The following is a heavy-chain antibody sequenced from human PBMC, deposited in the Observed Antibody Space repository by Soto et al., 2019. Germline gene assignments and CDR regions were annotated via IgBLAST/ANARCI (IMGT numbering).Heavy chain of an antibody. V-gene: IGHV3-48*01. CDR3: ARAPSFRRYCSSTSCYGGYYYYYYYMDV. Sequence: GGSLRLSCAASGFTFSSYSMNWVRQAPGKGLEWVSYISSSSTIYYADSVKGRFTISRDNAKNSLYLQMNSLRAEDTTVYYCARAPSFRRYCSSTSCYGGYYYYYYYMDVWGKGTTVTVSS. CDR2: ISSSSTI. CDR1: GFTFSSYS. D-gene: IGHD2-2*01. J-gene: IGHJ6*03.